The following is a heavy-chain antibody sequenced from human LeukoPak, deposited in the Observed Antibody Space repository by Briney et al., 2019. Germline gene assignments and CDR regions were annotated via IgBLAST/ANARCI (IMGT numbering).Heavy chain of an antibody. CDR1: GFTFSSYS. Sequence: GGSLRLSCAASGFTFSSYSMNWVRQAPGKGLEWVSSISSSSSYIYYADSVKGRFTISRDNAKNSLYLQMNSLRAEDTAVYYCARDRRIVRATNPFDYWGQGTLVTVSS. CDR3: ARDRRIVRATNPFDY. CDR2: ISSSSSYI. J-gene: IGHJ4*02. D-gene: IGHD1-26*01. V-gene: IGHV3-21*01.